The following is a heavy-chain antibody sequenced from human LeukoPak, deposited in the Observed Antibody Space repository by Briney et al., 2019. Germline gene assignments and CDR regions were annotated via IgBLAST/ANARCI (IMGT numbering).Heavy chain of an antibody. Sequence: GGSLRLSCAASGFTFSNSGMHWVRQAPGKGLEWVSAISGGGGTTLYADSVKGRFTISRDNSKNTLYLQMSSLRAEDTAVYYCARDPNGDYIGAFEIWGQGTMVTVSS. CDR1: GFTFSNSG. J-gene: IGHJ3*02. CDR2: ISGGGGTT. CDR3: ARDPNGDYIGAFEI. D-gene: IGHD4-17*01. V-gene: IGHV3-23*01.